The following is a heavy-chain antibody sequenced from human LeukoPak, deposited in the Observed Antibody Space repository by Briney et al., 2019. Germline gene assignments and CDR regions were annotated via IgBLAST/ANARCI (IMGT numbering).Heavy chain of an antibody. CDR3: ARANYIAARPYYFDY. D-gene: IGHD6-6*01. J-gene: IGHJ4*02. Sequence: SETLSPTCTVSGGSISSYYWSWVRQPPGKGLEGMGYIYYSVSTNYNPSLKSRVTISVDTSKNQFSLKLSSVTAADTAVYYCARANYIAARPYYFDYWGQGTLVTVSS. V-gene: IGHV4-59*01. CDR2: IYYSVST. CDR1: GGSISSYY.